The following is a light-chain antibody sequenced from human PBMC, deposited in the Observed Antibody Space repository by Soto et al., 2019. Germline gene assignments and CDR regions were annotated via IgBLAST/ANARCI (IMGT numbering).Light chain of an antibody. CDR2: TAS. CDR1: QGISSY. J-gene: IGKJ5*01. CDR3: QPRNSYTST. Sequence: DIQLTQSPSFLSASVGDRVTITCRASQGISSYLAWYQQKPGKAPNLLIHTASTLESGVPSRFSGSGSGTKINLTISRLQTEHFTTYYRQPRNSYTSTFGQGTRREIQ. V-gene: IGKV1-9*01.